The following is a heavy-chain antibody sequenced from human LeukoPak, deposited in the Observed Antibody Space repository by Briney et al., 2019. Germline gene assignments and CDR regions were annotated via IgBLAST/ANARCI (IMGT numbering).Heavy chain of an antibody. D-gene: IGHD3-22*01. Sequence: PSQTLSLTCTVSGGSISSGSYYWSWIRQPAGKGLEWIGRIYTSGSTNYNPSLKSRVTISVDTSKNQFSLKLSSVTAADTAVYXXXRAPXXXXXVVVXNAFDIWGQGTMVTVSS. V-gene: IGHV4-61*02. CDR3: XRAPXXXXXVVVXNAFDI. CDR2: IYTSGST. CDR1: GGSISSGSYY. J-gene: IGHJ3*02.